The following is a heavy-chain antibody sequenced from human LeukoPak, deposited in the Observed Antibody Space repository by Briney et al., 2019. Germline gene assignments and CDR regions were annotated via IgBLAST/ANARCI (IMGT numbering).Heavy chain of an antibody. CDR1: GFTFRSYA. CDR2: ISGSGGDT. Sequence: GWSLRLSCAASGFTFRSYAIYWVRQAPGKGLEWVSGISGSGGDTYFADSVKGRFTISRDNSKNTVFLQMDSLRAEDTPVYYCAKTTAGYSSGRYPGWPVDYWGQGTLVTVSS. J-gene: IGHJ4*02. V-gene: IGHV3-23*01. CDR3: AKTTAGYSSGRYPGWPVDY. D-gene: IGHD6-19*01.